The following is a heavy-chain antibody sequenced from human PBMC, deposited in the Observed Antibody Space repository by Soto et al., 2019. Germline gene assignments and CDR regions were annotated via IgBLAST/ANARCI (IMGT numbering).Heavy chain of an antibody. Sequence: QVQLQESGPGQVKASETLSLTCIVSGASVSNYYWGWIRQPPGKGLEWIGYMYSSGTSNYNPALKSRVTISVDTSNNQVFVKVLSVTATDAAVYYCARYRPALDVWGQGTTVNVS. CDR3: ARYRPALDV. CDR2: MYSSGTS. CDR1: GASVSNYY. V-gene: IGHV4-59*08. J-gene: IGHJ6*02. D-gene: IGHD4-4*01.